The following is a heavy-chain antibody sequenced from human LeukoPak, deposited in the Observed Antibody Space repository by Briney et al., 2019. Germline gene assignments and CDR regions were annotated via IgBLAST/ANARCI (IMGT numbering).Heavy chain of an antibody. Sequence: GGSLRLSCAASGFTFSSYWMSWVRQAPGKGLEWVANIKQDGSEKYYVDSVKGRFTISRDNAKNSLYLQMNSLRAEDTAVYYCARDPIAAAGTDFFDYWGQGTLVTVSS. J-gene: IGHJ4*02. CDR3: ARDPIAAAGTDFFDY. CDR2: IKQDGSEK. V-gene: IGHV3-7*01. CDR1: GFTFSSYW. D-gene: IGHD6-13*01.